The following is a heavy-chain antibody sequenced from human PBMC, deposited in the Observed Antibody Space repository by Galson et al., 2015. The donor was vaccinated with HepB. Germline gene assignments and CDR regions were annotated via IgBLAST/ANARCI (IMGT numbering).Heavy chain of an antibody. V-gene: IGHV1-2*04. Sequence: SVKVSCKASGYTFTGYYMHWVRQAPGQGLEWMGWINPNSGGTNYAQKFQGWVTMTRDTSISTAYMELSRLRSDDTAVYYCARGYRDFWSGYLYYYYGMDVWGQGTTVTVSS. J-gene: IGHJ6*02. CDR1: GYTFTGYY. D-gene: IGHD3-3*01. CDR3: ARGYRDFWSGYLYYYYGMDV. CDR2: INPNSGGT.